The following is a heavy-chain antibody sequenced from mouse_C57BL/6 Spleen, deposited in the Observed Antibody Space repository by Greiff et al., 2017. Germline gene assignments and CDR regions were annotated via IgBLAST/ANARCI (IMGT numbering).Heavy chain of an antibody. J-gene: IGHJ4*01. V-gene: IGHV3-6*01. CDR1: GYSITSGYY. CDR2: RSYDGSN. Sequence: VQLKESGPGLVKPSQSLSLTCSVTGYSITSGYYWNWIRQFPGNKLEWMGYRSYDGSNNYNPSLKNRISITSDASKNQLFLKLNSVTTEDTATYYCARECDGYYWGAMDYWGQGTSVTVSS. CDR3: ARECDGYYWGAMDY. D-gene: IGHD2-3*01.